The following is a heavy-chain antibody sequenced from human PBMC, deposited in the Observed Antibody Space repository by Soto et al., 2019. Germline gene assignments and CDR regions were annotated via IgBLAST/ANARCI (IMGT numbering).Heavy chain of an antibody. J-gene: IGHJ4*02. V-gene: IGHV3-23*01. CDR2: IRGRGGTT. D-gene: IGHD1-26*01. Sequence: EVQLLESGGGFVQPGGSLRLSCAASGFSFSSYAMGWVRQAPGKGLEGVSGIRGRGGTTYYADSVKGRFTISRDNSKNTLYLQMDSLRAEDTAIYYCAKVIVEWELLNAFDSWGQGTLVTVSS. CDR1: GFSFSSYA. CDR3: AKVIVEWELLNAFDS.